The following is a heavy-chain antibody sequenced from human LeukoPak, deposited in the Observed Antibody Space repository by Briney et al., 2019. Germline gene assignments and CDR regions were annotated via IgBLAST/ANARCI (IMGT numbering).Heavy chain of an antibody. V-gene: IGHV1-18*01. Sequence: ASVKVSCKASGYTFTSYGISWVRQAPGQGLEWMGWISAYNGNTNYAQEFQGRVTMTTDTSTSTAYMELRSLTSDDTAVYYCARELSSGWYVLARSGYYFDYWGQGTLVTVSS. CDR2: ISAYNGNT. D-gene: IGHD6-19*01. CDR1: GYTFTSYG. CDR3: ARELSSGWYVLARSGYYFDY. J-gene: IGHJ4*02.